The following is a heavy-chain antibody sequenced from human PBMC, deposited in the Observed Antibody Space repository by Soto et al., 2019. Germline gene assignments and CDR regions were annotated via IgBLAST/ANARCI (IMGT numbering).Heavy chain of an antibody. D-gene: IGHD6-13*01. J-gene: IGHJ4*02. CDR2: IYYSGST. V-gene: IGHV4-30-4*01. CDR1: GGSISSRGYH. CDR3: ARDSSSWTTGLLDY. Sequence: SETLSLTCTVSGGSISSRGYHWSWIRQPPGKGLEWIGCIYYSGSTYYNPSLKSRVTMSLDTSKNQISVKLSSVTAADTVVYYCARDSSSWTTGLLDYWGQGTLVTVSS.